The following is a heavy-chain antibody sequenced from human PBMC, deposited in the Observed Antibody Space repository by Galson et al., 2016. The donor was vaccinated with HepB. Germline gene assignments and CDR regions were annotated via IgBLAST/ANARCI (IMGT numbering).Heavy chain of an antibody. Sequence: SLRLSCAGSGFSFSNYAMSWVRQAPGKGLEWVSAISATGGNTHYAESVKGRFTISRDNSKNTLYLQMNSLRAEDTAVYYCATLKRLFLIRGTVGIDYWGQGILVTVSS. V-gene: IGHV3-23*01. CDR2: ISATGGNT. CDR3: ATLKRLFLIRGTVGIDY. CDR1: GFSFSNYA. D-gene: IGHD3-10*01. J-gene: IGHJ4*02.